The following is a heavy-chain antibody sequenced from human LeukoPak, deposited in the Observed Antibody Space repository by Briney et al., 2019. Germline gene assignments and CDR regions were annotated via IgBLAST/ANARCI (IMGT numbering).Heavy chain of an antibody. Sequence: PSETLSLTCAVSGYAISSGYYWGWIRQPPRKGLEWIGSIYHSGSTYYNPSLKSRVTISVDTSKNQFSLKLSSVTAADTAVYYCARHGEWFTSSFDYWGQGTLVTVSS. CDR3: ARHGEWFTSSFDY. CDR1: GYAISSGYY. CDR2: IYHSGST. D-gene: IGHD3-3*01. V-gene: IGHV4-38-2*01. J-gene: IGHJ4*02.